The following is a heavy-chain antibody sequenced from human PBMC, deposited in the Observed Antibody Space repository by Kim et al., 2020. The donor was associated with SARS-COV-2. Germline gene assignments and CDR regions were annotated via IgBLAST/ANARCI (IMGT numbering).Heavy chain of an antibody. CDR2: IGGSGGCT. J-gene: IGHJ4*02. CDR1: GFTFSSYA. V-gene: IGHV3-23*01. CDR3: AMRPHHYGSHYVAY. Sequence: GGSLRLSCVGSGFTFSSYAMNWVRQAPGKGLEWVSAIGGSGGCTDTAGSVKGRFTISRDNSKNTLYLQMNSLTAEDTAVYYCAMRPHHYGSHYVAYWAQG. D-gene: IGHD4-17*01.